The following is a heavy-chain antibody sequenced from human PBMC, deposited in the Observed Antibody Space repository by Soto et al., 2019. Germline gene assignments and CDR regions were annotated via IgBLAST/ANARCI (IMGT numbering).Heavy chain of an antibody. CDR3: ARGAYGGMSVDY. J-gene: IGHJ4*02. V-gene: IGHV4-30-2*01. CDR2: IYRSGST. Sequence: SETLSLSCTVSGASVSSGSYYWSWIRQHPGKGLEWIGCIYRSGSTYYNPSLKSRVTISVDRSKNQFSLKLSSVTAADTAVYYCARGAYGGMSVDYWGQGTLVTVSS. D-gene: IGHD4-17*01. CDR1: GASVSSGSYY.